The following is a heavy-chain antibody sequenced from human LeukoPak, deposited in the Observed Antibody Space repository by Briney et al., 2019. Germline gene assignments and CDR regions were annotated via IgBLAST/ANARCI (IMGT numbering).Heavy chain of an antibody. CDR3: ARDRNHDFWSGYSDFDY. D-gene: IGHD3-3*01. V-gene: IGHV3-11*04. CDR1: GFTFSDYY. Sequence: GGSLRLSCAASGFTFSDYYMSWIRQAPGKGLEWLSYISSSGGTIYYADSVKGRFTISRDNAKNSLYLQMSSLRAEDTAVYYCARDRNHDFWSGYSDFDYWGQGTLVTVSS. J-gene: IGHJ4*02. CDR2: ISSSGGTI.